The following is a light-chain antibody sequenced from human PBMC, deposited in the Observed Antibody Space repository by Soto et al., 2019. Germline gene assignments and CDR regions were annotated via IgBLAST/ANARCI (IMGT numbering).Light chain of an antibody. CDR2: EVS. CDR1: SSDVGGYNY. V-gene: IGLV2-8*01. Sequence: QSVRTQPPSASGSPGQSVTISCTGTSSDVGGYNYVSWYQQHPGKAPKLMIYEVSKRPSGVPDRFSGSKSGNTASLTVSGLQAEDEADYYCSSYAGSNNWVFGGGTKVTVL. J-gene: IGLJ3*02. CDR3: SSYAGSNNWV.